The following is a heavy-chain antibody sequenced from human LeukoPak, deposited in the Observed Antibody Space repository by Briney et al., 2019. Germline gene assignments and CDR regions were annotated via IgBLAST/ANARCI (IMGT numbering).Heavy chain of an antibody. CDR1: GGSISSGGYY. CDR3: ARETYYYDSSGYYRTDAFDI. V-gene: IGHV4-31*03. D-gene: IGHD3-22*01. CDR2: IYYSGST. J-gene: IGHJ3*02. Sequence: PSQTLSLTCTVSGGSISSGGYYWSWIRQHPGKGLEWIGYIYYSGSTYYNPSLKSRVTLSVDTSKTQFSLKLSSVTAADTAVYYCARETYYYDSSGYYRTDAFDIWGQGTMVTVSS.